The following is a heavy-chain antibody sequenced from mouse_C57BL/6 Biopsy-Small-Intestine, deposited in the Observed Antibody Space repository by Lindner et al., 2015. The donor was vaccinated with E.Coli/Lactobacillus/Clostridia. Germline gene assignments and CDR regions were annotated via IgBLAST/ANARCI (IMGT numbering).Heavy chain of an antibody. CDR2: INPNGGAT. CDR3: ARNFGLSPRNPTYYYFYGMDV. CDR1: GYTFTGQH. Sequence: SVKVSCKASGYTFTGQHLHWMRQAPGQGLEWIGWINPNGGATIVAQKFQGRVTMTADTSVSTAYMEIHSLASDDAAVYFCARNFGLSPRNPTYYYFYGMDVWGQGTTVTVTS. D-gene: IGHD1-1*01. V-gene: IGHV1-85*01. J-gene: IGHJ1*01.